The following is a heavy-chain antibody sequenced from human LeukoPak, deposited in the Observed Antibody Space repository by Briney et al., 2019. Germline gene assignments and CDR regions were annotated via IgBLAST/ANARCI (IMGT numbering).Heavy chain of an antibody. CDR1: GFTFSSYA. J-gene: IGHJ4*02. Sequence: GGSLRLSCAASGFTFSSYAMHWVRQAPGKGLEWVAVISYDGSNKYYAGSVKGRFTISRDNSKNTLYLQMNSLRAEDTAVYYCAREGDIGYGNYFDDWGQGTLVTVSS. CDR3: AREGDIGYGNYFDD. D-gene: IGHD1-1*01. V-gene: IGHV3-30*04. CDR2: ISYDGSNK.